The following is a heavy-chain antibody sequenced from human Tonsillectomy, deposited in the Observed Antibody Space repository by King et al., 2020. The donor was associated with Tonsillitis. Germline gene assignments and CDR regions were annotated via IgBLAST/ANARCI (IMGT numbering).Heavy chain of an antibody. CDR1: GFTFSSYA. D-gene: IGHD3-22*01. CDR3: AKEGSPDTVITTGAGRAAFDI. J-gene: IGHJ3*02. Sequence: VQLVESGGGLVQPGGSLRLSCAASGFTFSSYAMSWVRQAPGKGLEWVSAISGSGGSTYYADSVKGRFTISRDNSKNTLYLQMNSLRAEDTAVYYCAKEGSPDTVITTGAGRAAFDIWGQGTMVTVSS. V-gene: IGHV3-23*04. CDR2: ISGSGGST.